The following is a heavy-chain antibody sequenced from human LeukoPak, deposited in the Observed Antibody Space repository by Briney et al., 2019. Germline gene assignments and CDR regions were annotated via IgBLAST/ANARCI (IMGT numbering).Heavy chain of an antibody. CDR2: IIPIFGTA. CDR1: GYTLTNYY. V-gene: IGHV1-69*05. CDR3: ARSRIAAAGTLYYYMDV. Sequence: GASVKVSCKASGYTLTNYYLHWVRQAPGQGLEWMGGIIPIFGTANYAQKFQGRVTITTDESTSTAYMEPSSLRSEDTAVYYCARSRIAAAGTLYYYMDVWGKGTTVTVSS. D-gene: IGHD6-13*01. J-gene: IGHJ6*03.